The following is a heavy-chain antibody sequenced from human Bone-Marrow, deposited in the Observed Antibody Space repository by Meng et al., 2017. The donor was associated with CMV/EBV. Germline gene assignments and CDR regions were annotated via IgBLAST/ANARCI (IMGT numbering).Heavy chain of an antibody. CDR1: GYTFTSYG. CDR3: ARDTVHHIVVVPAATGVDYYYYGMDV. CDR2: ISAYNGNT. D-gene: IGHD2-2*01. J-gene: IGHJ6*02. Sequence: ASVKVSCKASGYTFTSYGISWVRQAPGQGLEWMGWISAYNGNTNYAQKLQGRVTMTTDTSTSTAYMELRSLRSDDTAVYYCARDTVHHIVVVPAATGVDYYYYGMDVCGQGTTVTVSS. V-gene: IGHV1-18*01.